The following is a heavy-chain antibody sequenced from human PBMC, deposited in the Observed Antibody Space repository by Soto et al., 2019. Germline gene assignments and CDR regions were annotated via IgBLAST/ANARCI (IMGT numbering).Heavy chain of an antibody. J-gene: IGHJ3*02. D-gene: IGHD3-16*01. Sequence: GGCLRLSCAASGFTFDDYAMHWVRQAPGKGLEWVSGISWNSGSIGYADSVKGRFTISRDNAKNSLYLQMNSLRAEDTALYYCAKVLRGDDAFDIWGQGTMVTVSS. CDR3: AKVLRGDDAFDI. V-gene: IGHV3-9*01. CDR2: ISWNSGSI. CDR1: GFTFDDYA.